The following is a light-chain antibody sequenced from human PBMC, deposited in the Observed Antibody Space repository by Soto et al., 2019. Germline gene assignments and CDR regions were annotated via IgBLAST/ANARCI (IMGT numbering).Light chain of an antibody. J-gene: IGKJ2*01. CDR1: QSISSW. CDR2: RSS. V-gene: IGKV1-5*03. CDR3: QQYDTHISKT. Sequence: DIQMTQSPSTLSASVGDRVTITCRASQSISSWLAWYQQKPGKAPKPLIYRSSSLESGVPSRFSGSGSGTEFTLTISSLQPDDFATYYCQQYDTHISKTFGQGTKLEIK.